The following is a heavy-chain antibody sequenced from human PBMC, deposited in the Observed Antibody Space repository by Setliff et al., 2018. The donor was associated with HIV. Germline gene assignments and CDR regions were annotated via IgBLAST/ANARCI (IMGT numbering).Heavy chain of an antibody. Sequence: SETLSLTCTVSSDSIRFYYWTWIRQPPGKGLEWIGNVYYTGSTNYNPSLASRLVMSLDPSKNQFYLKLNSMTAADTAMYYCAGGRYFRDISDSRFDFWGQGKLVTVSS. CDR2: VYYTGST. CDR1: SDSIRFYY. CDR3: AGGRYFRDISDSRFDF. D-gene: IGHD2-21*02. J-gene: IGHJ4*02. V-gene: IGHV4-59*12.